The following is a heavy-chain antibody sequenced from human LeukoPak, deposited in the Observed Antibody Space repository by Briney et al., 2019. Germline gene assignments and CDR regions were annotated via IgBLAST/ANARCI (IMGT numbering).Heavy chain of an antibody. CDR3: AKPRGGYNPGDY. CDR2: IRYDGSNK. Sequence: PGGSLRLSCAASGFTFSSYGMHWVRQAPGKGLEWVAFIRYDGSNKYYADSVKGRFTISRDNSKNTLYLQMNSLRAEDTAVYYFAKPRGGYNPGDYWGQGTLVTVSS. CDR1: GFTFSSYG. J-gene: IGHJ4*02. V-gene: IGHV3-30*02. D-gene: IGHD1-1*01.